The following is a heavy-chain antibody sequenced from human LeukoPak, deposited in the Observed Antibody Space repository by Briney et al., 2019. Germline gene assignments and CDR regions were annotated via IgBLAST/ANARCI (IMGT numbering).Heavy chain of an antibody. Sequence: GASVKVSRKASGYTFNSYYMHWVRQAPGQGLEWMGIINPSDDSTRYAQKFQGRVTMTKDTSTNTVYMDLSSLSSDDTAVYYCARAYYDSSAYHHAVYFDYWGQGTLVTVSS. CDR1: GYTFNSYY. D-gene: IGHD3-22*01. V-gene: IGHV1-46*02. J-gene: IGHJ4*02. CDR3: ARAYYDSSAYHHAVYFDY. CDR2: INPSDDST.